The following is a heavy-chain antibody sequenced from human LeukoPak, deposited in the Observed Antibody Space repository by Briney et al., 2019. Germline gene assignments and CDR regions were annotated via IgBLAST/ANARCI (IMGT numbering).Heavy chain of an antibody. CDR2: INHSGST. CDR1: GGSFSGYY. D-gene: IGHD5-12*01. Sequence: PSETLSLTCAVYGGSFSGYYWSWIRQPPGKGLEWIGEINHSGSTNYNPSLKSRVTISVDTSKNQFSLKLSSVTAADTAVYYCARDPGGYSGYGRGYYFDFWGQGTLVTVSS. CDR3: ARDPGGYSGYGRGYYFDF. V-gene: IGHV4-34*01. J-gene: IGHJ4*02.